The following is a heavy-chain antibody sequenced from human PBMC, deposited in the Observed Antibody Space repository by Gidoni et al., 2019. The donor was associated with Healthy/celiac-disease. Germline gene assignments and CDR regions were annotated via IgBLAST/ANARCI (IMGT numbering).Heavy chain of an antibody. D-gene: IGHD5-12*01. CDR2: INHSGST. CDR1: GGSFSGYY. V-gene: IGHV4-34*01. Sequence: QVQLQQWGAGLLKPSETLSLPCAVYGGSFSGYYWSWIRQPPGKGLEWIGEINHSGSTNYNPSRKSRVTISVDTSKNQFSLKLSSVTAADTAVYYCARYGEMATFDYWGQGTLVTVSS. J-gene: IGHJ4*02. CDR3: ARYGEMATFDY.